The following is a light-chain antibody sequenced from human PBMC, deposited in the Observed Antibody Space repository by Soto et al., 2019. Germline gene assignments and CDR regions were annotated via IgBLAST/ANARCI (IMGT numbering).Light chain of an antibody. Sequence: EIVLTQSPGTLSLSPGERATLSCRASQTVGNNYLDWYQQKPGQAPRLLIYGASSRATVIPDRFSGSGSGTDFTLTISRLAHEDSAVYYCRQYATSPRTLGQGTKVEIK. CDR1: QTVGNNY. CDR2: GAS. V-gene: IGKV3-20*01. J-gene: IGKJ1*01. CDR3: RQYATSPRT.